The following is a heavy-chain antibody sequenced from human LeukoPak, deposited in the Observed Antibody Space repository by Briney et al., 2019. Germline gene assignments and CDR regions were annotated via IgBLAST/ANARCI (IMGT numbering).Heavy chain of an antibody. CDR2: ITGSGGTT. D-gene: IGHD1-26*01. CDR1: GITFSFYG. J-gene: IGHJ4*02. V-gene: IGHV3-23*01. CDR3: AKDRVGALLYFDF. Sequence: PGGTLRLSCEASGITFSFYGMSWVRQAPGKGLEWVSAITGSGGTTYYADSMKGRFTISRDNSKNTLHLQMNSLRAEDTAVYYCAKDRVGALLYFDFWGQGTLVTVSS.